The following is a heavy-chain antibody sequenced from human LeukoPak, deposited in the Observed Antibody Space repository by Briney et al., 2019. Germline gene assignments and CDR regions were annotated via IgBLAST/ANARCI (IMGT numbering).Heavy chain of an antibody. CDR2: INPNSGGT. Sequence: GASVKVSCKASGYTFTGYYMHWVRQAPGQGLEWMGWINPNSGGTNYAQKFQGRVTVTRDTSISTAYMELSRLRSDGTAVYYCARVSIAARRVDYWGQGTLVTVSS. V-gene: IGHV1-2*02. J-gene: IGHJ4*02. D-gene: IGHD6-6*01. CDR3: ARVSIAARRVDY. CDR1: GYTFTGYY.